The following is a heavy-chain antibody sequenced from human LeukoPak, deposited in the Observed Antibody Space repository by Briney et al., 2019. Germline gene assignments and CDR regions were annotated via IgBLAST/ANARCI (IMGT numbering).Heavy chain of an antibody. CDR3: AREEGDYFDY. Sequence: PSETLSLTCTVSGVSISSGGYYWSWIRQHPGKGLEWIGYIYYSGSTYYNPPLKSRVTISVDTSKNQFSLKLSSVTAADTAVYYCAREEGDYFDYWGQGTLVTVSS. CDR2: IYYSGST. J-gene: IGHJ4*02. CDR1: GVSISSGGYY. D-gene: IGHD1-26*01. V-gene: IGHV4-31*03.